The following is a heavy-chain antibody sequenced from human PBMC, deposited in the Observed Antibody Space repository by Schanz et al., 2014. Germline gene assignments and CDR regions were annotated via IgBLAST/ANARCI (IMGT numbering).Heavy chain of an antibody. CDR1: GNPFISFG. D-gene: IGHD1-1*01. CDR3: ARAERVGDMDV. CDR2: ISAYNGLA. J-gene: IGHJ6*02. V-gene: IGHV1-18*01. Sequence: QVQLVKFGAGVKKPGAPGKVPCKAFGNPFISFGFKGGGQAPGQGLEWMGWISAYNGLADYGQKLQGRVTLTTDTATSTGCMELRNLRSDDAAVYCCARAERVGDMDVWGQGTAVTVSS.